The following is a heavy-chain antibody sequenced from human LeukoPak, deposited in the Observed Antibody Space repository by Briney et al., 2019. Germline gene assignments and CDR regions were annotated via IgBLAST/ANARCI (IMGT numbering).Heavy chain of an antibody. CDR3: ARSMTTRNYYYGMDV. Sequence: KSSETLSLTCTVSGGSISSSSYYWGWIRQPPGKGLEWIGYIYYSGSTYYNPSLKSRVTISVDTSKNQFSLKLSSVTAADTAVYYCARSMTTRNYYYGMDVWGQGTTVTVSS. CDR1: GGSISSSSYY. CDR2: IYYSGST. D-gene: IGHD4-17*01. V-gene: IGHV4-31*03. J-gene: IGHJ6*02.